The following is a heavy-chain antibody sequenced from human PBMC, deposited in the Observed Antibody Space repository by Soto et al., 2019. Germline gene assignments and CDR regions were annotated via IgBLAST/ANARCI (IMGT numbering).Heavy chain of an antibody. CDR1: GFTFDDYA. J-gene: IGHJ6*02. CDR3: AKDSGAYYYYGMDV. Sequence: GGSLRLSCAASGFTFDDYAMHWVRQAPGKGLEWVSGISWNSGSIGYADSVKGRFTISRDNAKNSLYLQMNSLRAEDTALYYCAKDSGAYYYYGMDVWGQGTTVTVSS. V-gene: IGHV3-9*01. D-gene: IGHD1-26*01. CDR2: ISWNSGSI.